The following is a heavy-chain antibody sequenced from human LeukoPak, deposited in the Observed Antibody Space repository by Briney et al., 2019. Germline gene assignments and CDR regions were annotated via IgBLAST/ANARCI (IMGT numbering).Heavy chain of an antibody. CDR1: GGSISSYY. V-gene: IGHV4-4*09. CDR2: IYTSGST. J-gene: IGHJ6*03. CDR3: ARIMVRGVPALNYYYYYYMDV. D-gene: IGHD3-10*01. Sequence: SETLSLTCTVSGGSISSYYWSWIRQPPGKGLEWIGYIYTSGSTNYNPSLKSRVTISVDTSKNQFSPKLSPVTAADTAVYYCARIMVRGVPALNYYYYYYMDVWGKGTTVTVSS.